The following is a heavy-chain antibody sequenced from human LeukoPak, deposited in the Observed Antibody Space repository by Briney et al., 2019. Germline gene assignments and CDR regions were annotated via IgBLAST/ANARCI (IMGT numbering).Heavy chain of an antibody. Sequence: GGSLRLSCAASGFTFSSYAMTWVRQAPGKGLEWVSTISGSGGYIFYADSVKGRFTISRDNSKNTVSLQLNSLRAEDTAVYLCASPRRDGYDHAQYFGYWGQGTLVTVSS. V-gene: IGHV3-23*01. D-gene: IGHD5-24*01. J-gene: IGHJ4*02. CDR3: ASPRRDGYDHAQYFGY. CDR1: GFTFSSYA. CDR2: ISGSGGYI.